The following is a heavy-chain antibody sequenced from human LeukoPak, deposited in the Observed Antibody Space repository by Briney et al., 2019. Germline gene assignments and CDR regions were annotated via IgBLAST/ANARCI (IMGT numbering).Heavy chain of an antibody. CDR1: GVAISRGGYA. Sequence: SETLSLTCAVSGVAISRGGYAWNWIRQPPGKGLEWIAYTYHSGTTYYNPSLKSRATISVDTSKNQFSLKLSSVTAADTAVYYCVRGRYSSGWFKDKNWFDPWGQGIPVTVS. J-gene: IGHJ5*02. CDR3: VRGRYSSGWFKDKNWFDP. D-gene: IGHD6-19*01. CDR2: TYHSGTT. V-gene: IGHV4-30-4*07.